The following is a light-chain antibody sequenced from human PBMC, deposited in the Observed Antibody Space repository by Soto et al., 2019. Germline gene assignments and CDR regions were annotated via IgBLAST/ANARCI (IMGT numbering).Light chain of an antibody. V-gene: IGKV1-5*03. Sequence: DIQMTQSPFTLSASVGDRVTITCRASQSVGRWLAWYQQKPGKAPQVLIYKASTLKYGVPSRFSGSGSGTEFTLTISSLQPDDFATYYCQQYDTYSTFGQGTKVEIK. CDR1: QSVGRW. CDR2: KAS. CDR3: QQYDTYST. J-gene: IGKJ1*01.